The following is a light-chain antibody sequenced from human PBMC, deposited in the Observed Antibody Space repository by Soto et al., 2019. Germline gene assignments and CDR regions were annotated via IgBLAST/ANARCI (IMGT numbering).Light chain of an antibody. V-gene: IGLV2-14*03. CDR2: DVN. CDR3: TSWTTSTTMI. Sequence: TQPASVSGSPGEWITISCPGTSSDIGAYNFVSWYQQHPGKAPKLMLYDVNIRPSGVSNRFSGSKSGNTASLTISGLQAEDEADYYCTSWTTSTTMIFGGGTKVTVL. CDR1: SSDIGAYNF. J-gene: IGLJ2*01.